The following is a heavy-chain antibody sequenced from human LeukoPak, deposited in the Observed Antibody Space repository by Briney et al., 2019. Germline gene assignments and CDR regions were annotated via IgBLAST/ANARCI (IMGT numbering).Heavy chain of an antibody. CDR3: AKYTRVPYFDY. V-gene: IGHV3-23*01. Sequence: QPGGSLRLSCVASGFTFSSYGMSWVRQAPGKGLEWVSAIVGSGGSTYYADSVKGRFTISRDNSKNTLYLQMNSLRTEDTAVYYCAKYTRVPYFDYWGQGTLVTVSS. D-gene: IGHD2-2*02. J-gene: IGHJ4*02. CDR2: IVGSGGST. CDR1: GFTFSSYG.